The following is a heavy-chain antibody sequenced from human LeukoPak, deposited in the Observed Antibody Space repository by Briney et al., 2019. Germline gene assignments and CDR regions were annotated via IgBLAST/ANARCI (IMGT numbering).Heavy chain of an antibody. V-gene: IGHV3-30*18. D-gene: IGHD6-19*01. J-gene: IGHJ4*02. CDR3: AKDMYSTAWYGVFDY. CDR2: ISYDGSNK. Sequence: GRSLRLSCAASGFTFSSYGMHWVRQAPGKGLEWVAVISYDGSNKYYADSVKGRFTISRDNSKNTLYLQMNSLRVEDTAVYYCAKDMYSTAWYGVFDYWGQGTLVTVSS. CDR1: GFTFSSYG.